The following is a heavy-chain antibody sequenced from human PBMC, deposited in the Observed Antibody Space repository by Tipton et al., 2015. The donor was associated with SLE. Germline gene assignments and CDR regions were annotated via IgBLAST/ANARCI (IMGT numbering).Heavy chain of an antibody. D-gene: IGHD2-21*01. V-gene: IGHV4-34*01. J-gene: IGHJ5*02. CDR2: ISLGGST. CDR1: GGSISSGYY. Sequence: TLSLTCTVSGGSISSGYYWTWIRRPPGKGLEWIGEISLGGSTNYNPSLKSRVTISVDTSKKQFSLKLSSVTAADTAVYYCVRGHPHIVVVIGGGWFDPWGQGTLVTVSS. CDR3: VRGHPHIVVVIGGGWFDP.